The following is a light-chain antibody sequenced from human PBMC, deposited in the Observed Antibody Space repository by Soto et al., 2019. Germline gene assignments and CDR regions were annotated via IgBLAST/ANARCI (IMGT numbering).Light chain of an antibody. J-gene: IGKJ1*01. CDR3: QQRTDRPPWT. Sequence: EIVLTQSPGTLSLSPGERATLSCRASQSVSSNLAWYQQKPGQAPRLLIYGASTRATGIPARFRGSGSGTDFTLSISSLEPEDFAVYYCQQRTDRPPWTFGQGTKGDIK. V-gene: IGKV3-11*01. CDR1: QSVSSN. CDR2: GAS.